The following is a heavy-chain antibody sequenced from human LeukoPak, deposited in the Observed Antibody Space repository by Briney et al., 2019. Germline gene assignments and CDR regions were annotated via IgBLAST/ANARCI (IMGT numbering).Heavy chain of an antibody. CDR1: GLTFDNYA. V-gene: IGHV3-9*01. Sequence: PGRSLSLSCVVSGLTFDNYAMHWVRQAPGKGLEWVSGISWNSGSIGYADSVKGRFTISRDNAKNSLYLQMNSLRAEDTALYYCAKAGSGYSSGWVNDAFDIWGQGTMVTVSS. CDR2: ISWNSGSI. J-gene: IGHJ3*02. D-gene: IGHD6-19*01. CDR3: AKAGSGYSSGWVNDAFDI.